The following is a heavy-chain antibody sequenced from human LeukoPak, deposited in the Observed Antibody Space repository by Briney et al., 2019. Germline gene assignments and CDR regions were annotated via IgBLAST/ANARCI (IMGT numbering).Heavy chain of an antibody. J-gene: IGHJ4*02. V-gene: IGHV1-69*04. CDR3: ARVYYDSSGYGYYFDY. Sequence: SVKVSCKDSGGTFSSYAISWVRQAPGQGLEWMGRIIPILGIANYAQKFQGRVTITADKSTSTAYMELSSLRSEDTAVYYCARVYYDSSGYGYYFDYWGQGTLVTVSS. D-gene: IGHD3-22*01. CDR2: IIPILGIA. CDR1: GGTFSSYA.